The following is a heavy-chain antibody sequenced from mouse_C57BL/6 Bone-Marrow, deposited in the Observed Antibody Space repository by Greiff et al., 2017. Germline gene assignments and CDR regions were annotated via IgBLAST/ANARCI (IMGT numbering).Heavy chain of an antibody. Sequence: QVQLQQPGAELVRPGSSVKLSCKASGYTFTSYWMDWVKQRPGQGLEWIGNIYPSDSETHYNQKFKDKATLTVDKSSSTAYMQLSSLTSEDSAVYCGARDWDYFDVWGKGTTLTVSS. CDR1: GYTFTSYW. V-gene: IGHV1-61*01. J-gene: IGHJ2*01. D-gene: IGHD4-1*01. CDR2: IYPSDSET. CDR3: ARDWDYFDV.